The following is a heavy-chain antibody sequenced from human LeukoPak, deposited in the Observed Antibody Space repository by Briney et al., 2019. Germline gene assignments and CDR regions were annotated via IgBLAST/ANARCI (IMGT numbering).Heavy chain of an antibody. D-gene: IGHD3-3*01. CDR2: IYYSGST. Sequence: SETLSLTCTVSGGSISSSSYYWGWLRQPPGKGLEWIGSIYYSGSTYYNPSLKSRVTISVDTSKNQFSLKLSSVTAADTAVYYCARGHFPSSGYYDFWSGYYKMGYFDYWGQGTLVTVSS. CDR1: GGSISSSSYY. CDR3: ARGHFPSSGYYDFWSGYYKMGYFDY. V-gene: IGHV4-39*07. J-gene: IGHJ4*02.